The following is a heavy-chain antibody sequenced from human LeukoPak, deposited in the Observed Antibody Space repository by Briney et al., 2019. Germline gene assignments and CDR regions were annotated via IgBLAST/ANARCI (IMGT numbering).Heavy chain of an antibody. Sequence: GGSLGLSCAASGFTFSSYGMHWVRQAPGKGLEWVAVISYDGSNKYYADSVKGRFTISRDNSKNTLYLQMSSLRAEDTAVYYCAKVGVYDSSGYSNFDYWGQGTLVTVSS. CDR1: GFTFSSYG. V-gene: IGHV3-30*18. D-gene: IGHD3-22*01. CDR3: AKVGVYDSSGYSNFDY. CDR2: ISYDGSNK. J-gene: IGHJ4*02.